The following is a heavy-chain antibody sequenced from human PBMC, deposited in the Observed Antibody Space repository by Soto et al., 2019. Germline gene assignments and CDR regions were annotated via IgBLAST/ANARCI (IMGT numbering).Heavy chain of an antibody. Sequence: GGSLRLSCEASGFTFSRASMNWVRQVPGKGLEWVASISSGSSDTWYADSVKGRFIISRDNAQNPLSLQMNTLIPEDTAMYCCARVAYWGPGTQVTVSS. CDR3: ARVAY. J-gene: IGHJ4*02. V-gene: IGHV3-21*01. CDR1: GFTFSRAS. CDR2: ISSGSSDT.